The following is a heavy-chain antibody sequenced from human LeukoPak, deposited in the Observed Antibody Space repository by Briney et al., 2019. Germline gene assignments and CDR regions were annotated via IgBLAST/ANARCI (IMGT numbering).Heavy chain of an antibody. V-gene: IGHV4-34*01. CDR1: GGSFSGYY. J-gene: IGHJ4*02. CDR2: INHSGST. CDR3: ARARGRAVAGRDY. D-gene: IGHD6-19*01. Sequence: SETLSLTCAVYGGSFSGYYWSWIRQPPGKGLEWIGEINHSGSTNYNPSLKSRVTISVDTPKNQFSLKLSSVTAADTAVYYCARARGRAVAGRDYWGQGTLVTVSS.